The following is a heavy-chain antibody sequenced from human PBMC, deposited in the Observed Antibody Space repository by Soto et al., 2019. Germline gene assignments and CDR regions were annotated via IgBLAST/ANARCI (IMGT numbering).Heavy chain of an antibody. V-gene: IGHV4-39*01. CDR3: AKGGSGSYSNAFDI. Sequence: SETLSLTCTVSGGSISSSSYYWGWIRQPPGKGLEWIGSIYYSGSTYYNPSLKSRVTISVDTSKNQFSLKPSSVTAADTAVYYCAKGGSGSYSNAFDIWGQGTMVTVS. CDR2: IYYSGST. CDR1: GGSISSSSYY. J-gene: IGHJ3*02. D-gene: IGHD3-10*01.